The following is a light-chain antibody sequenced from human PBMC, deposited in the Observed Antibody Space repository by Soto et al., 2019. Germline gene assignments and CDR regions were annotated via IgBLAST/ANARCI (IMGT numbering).Light chain of an antibody. Sequence: DIQITQSPSSLSASVGDRVTITCRASQSISSYLNWYQQKPGKAPKLLIYAASSLQSGVPSRFSGSGSGTDFTLTISSLQPADFATYYCRQYYNWPPITFGPGTKVDIK. V-gene: IGKV1-39*01. CDR3: RQYYNWPPIT. CDR2: AAS. CDR1: QSISSY. J-gene: IGKJ3*01.